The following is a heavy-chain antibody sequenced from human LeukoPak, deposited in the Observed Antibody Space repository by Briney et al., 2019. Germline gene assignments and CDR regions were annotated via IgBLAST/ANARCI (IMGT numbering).Heavy chain of an antibody. Sequence: SETLSLTCTVSGGSISSSSYYWGWIRQPPGKGLEWIGSIYYSGSTYYNPSLKSRVTISVDTSKNQFSLKLSSVTAADTAVYYCARGKRVYNWKWGEWFDPWGQGTLVTVSS. D-gene: IGHD1-20*01. CDR2: IYYSGST. J-gene: IGHJ5*02. V-gene: IGHV4-39*07. CDR3: ARGKRVYNWKWGEWFDP. CDR1: GGSISSSSYY.